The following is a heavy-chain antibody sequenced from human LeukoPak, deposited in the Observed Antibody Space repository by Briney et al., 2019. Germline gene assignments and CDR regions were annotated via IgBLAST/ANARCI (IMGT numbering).Heavy chain of an antibody. CDR2: IYPDDSDT. CDR3: ARLTGCTNGVCFMLDY. D-gene: IGHD2-8*01. J-gene: IGHJ4*02. V-gene: IGHV5-51*01. CDR1: GYSFTTNW. Sequence: GESLKISCKGSGYSFTTNWIGWVRQMPGKGLEWMGIIYPDDSDTRYSPSFQGQVTISADKSISTAFLQWSSLKASDSAMYYCARLTGCTNGVCFMLDYWGPGNPGHRLH.